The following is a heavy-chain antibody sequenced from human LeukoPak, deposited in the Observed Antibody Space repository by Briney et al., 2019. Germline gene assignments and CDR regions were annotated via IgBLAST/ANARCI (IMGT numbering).Heavy chain of an antibody. D-gene: IGHD3-10*01. Sequence: SETLSLTCAVYGGSFSGYYWSWIRQPPGKGLEWIGYIYYSGSTYYNPSLKSRVTISVDTSKNQFSLKLSSVTAADTAVYYCAREIIRGYYFDYWGQGTLVTVSS. CDR1: GGSFSGYY. CDR3: AREIIRGYYFDY. J-gene: IGHJ4*02. V-gene: IGHV4-30-4*01. CDR2: IYYSGST.